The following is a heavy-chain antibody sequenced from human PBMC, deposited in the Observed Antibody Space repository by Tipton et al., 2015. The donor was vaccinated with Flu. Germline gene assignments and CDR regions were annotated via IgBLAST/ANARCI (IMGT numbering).Heavy chain of an antibody. CDR1: GFNFSEYE. Sequence: SLRLSCAASGFNFSEYEMNWVRQAPGKGLEWLSYLSSSGSSIFYADSVKGRFTISRDNAKSSLYLQMNSLRAEDTAVYYCVRGNLVVNAIHFFDFWGQGTRVTVSS. V-gene: IGHV3-48*03. CDR2: LSSSGSSI. CDR3: VRGNLVVNAIHFFDF. J-gene: IGHJ4*01. D-gene: IGHD2-21*01.